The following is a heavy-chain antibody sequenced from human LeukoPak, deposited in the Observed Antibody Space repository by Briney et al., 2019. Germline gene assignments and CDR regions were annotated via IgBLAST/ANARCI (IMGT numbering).Heavy chain of an antibody. V-gene: IGHV1-8*02. D-gene: IGHD4-17*01. CDR1: GYTFTSYG. CDR3: ARYDDYGDLNFDY. J-gene: IGHJ4*02. CDR2: MNPNSGNT. Sequence: ASVKVSCKASGYTFTSYGISWVRQATGQGLEWMGWMNPNSGNTGYAQKFQGRVTMTRNTSISTAYMELSSLRSEDTAVYYCARYDDYGDLNFDYWGQGTLVTVSS.